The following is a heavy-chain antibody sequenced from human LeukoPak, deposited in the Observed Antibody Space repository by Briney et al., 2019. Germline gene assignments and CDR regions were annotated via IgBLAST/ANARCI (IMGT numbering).Heavy chain of an antibody. CDR3: ARDYEKWLHYMDV. CDR2: ISSSSSYV. V-gene: IGHV3-21*01. Sequence: GGSLRLSCAASGFTFSSYSMNWVRQAPGKGLEWVSSISSSSSYVYYADSVKGRFTISRDNAKNSLYLQMNSLRAEDTAVYYCARDYEKWLHYMDVWGKGTTVTVSS. CDR1: GFTFSSYS. J-gene: IGHJ6*03. D-gene: IGHD5-12*01.